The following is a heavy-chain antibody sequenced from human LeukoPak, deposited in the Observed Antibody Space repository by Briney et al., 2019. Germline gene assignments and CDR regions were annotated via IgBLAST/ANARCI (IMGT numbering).Heavy chain of an antibody. CDR1: GGTFSSFA. D-gene: IGHD3-22*01. J-gene: IGHJ4*02. Sequence: GASVKVSCKASGGTFSSFAISWVRQAPGQGLEWMGGIIPIFGTANYAQKFQGRVTITTDESTSTAYMELSSLRSEDTAVYYCARDSSSGPPCWGQGTLVTVSS. CDR3: ARDSSSGPPC. V-gene: IGHV1-69*05. CDR2: IIPIFGTA.